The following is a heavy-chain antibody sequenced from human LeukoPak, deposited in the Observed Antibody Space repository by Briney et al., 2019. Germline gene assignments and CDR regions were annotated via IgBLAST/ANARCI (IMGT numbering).Heavy chain of an antibody. CDR2: INQDGSEM. CDR3: ARDQGSMIVVPTTNWYFAL. CDR1: GFTFSNYW. J-gene: IGHJ2*01. Sequence: GGSLRLSCAASGFTFSNYWMSWVRQAPGKGLEWLANINQDGSEMYYVDSVKGRFTISRDNGKNSLYLQINSLRADDTAVYYCARDQGSMIVVPTTNWYFALWGRGTLVTVSS. D-gene: IGHD3-22*01. V-gene: IGHV3-7*01.